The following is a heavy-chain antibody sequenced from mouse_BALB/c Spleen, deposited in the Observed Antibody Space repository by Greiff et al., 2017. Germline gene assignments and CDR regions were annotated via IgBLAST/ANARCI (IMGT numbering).Heavy chain of an antibody. CDR3: TREIYDGYYYYAMDY. D-gene: IGHD2-3*01. V-gene: IGHV5-6-4*01. CDR1: GFTFSSYT. CDR2: ISSGGSYT. Sequence: EVQLQESGGGLVKPGGSLKLSCAASGFTFSSYTMSWVRQTPEKRLEWVATISSGGSYTYYPDSVKGRFTISRDNAKNTLYLQMSSLKSEDTAMYYCTREIYDGYYYYAMDYWGQGTSVTVSS. J-gene: IGHJ4*01.